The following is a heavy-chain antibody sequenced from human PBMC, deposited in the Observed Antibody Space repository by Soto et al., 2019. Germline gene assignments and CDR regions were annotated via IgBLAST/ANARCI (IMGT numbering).Heavy chain of an antibody. CDR1: GFTFSSYA. D-gene: IGHD6-6*01. Sequence: GGSLRLSCAASGFTFSSYAMSWVRQAPGKGLEWVSAISGSGGSTYYADSVKGRFTISRDNSKNTLYLQMNSLRAEDTAVYYCASPPAIAARYYYYGMDVWGQGTTVTVSS. J-gene: IGHJ6*02. V-gene: IGHV3-23*01. CDR2: ISGSGGST. CDR3: ASPPAIAARYYYYGMDV.